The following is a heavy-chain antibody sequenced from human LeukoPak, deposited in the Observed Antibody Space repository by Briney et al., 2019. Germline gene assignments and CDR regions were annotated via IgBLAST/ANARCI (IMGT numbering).Heavy chain of an antibody. D-gene: IGHD4-17*01. V-gene: IGHV3-7*01. CDR2: IKQDRSER. CDR1: GFTFSGFS. CDR3: ARDSTSTVTTTGKRDY. J-gene: IGHJ4*02. Sequence: SGGSLRLSCAASGFTFSGFSMSWVRQSPTKGLEWVANIKQDRSERYYVDSVKGRFTISRDNAKNSLYLQMNSLRAEDTAVYYCARDSTSTVTTTGKRDYWGQGTLVTVSS.